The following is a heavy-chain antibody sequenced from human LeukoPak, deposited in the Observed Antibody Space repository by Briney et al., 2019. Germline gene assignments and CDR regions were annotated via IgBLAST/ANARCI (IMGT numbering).Heavy chain of an antibody. V-gene: IGHV6-1*01. CDR1: GDSVSSNSAA. J-gene: IGHJ6*03. CDR2: TYYRSKWYN. CDR3: ARANGDRSPGYYYYMDV. D-gene: IGHD2-8*01. Sequence: SQTLSLTCAISGDSVSSNSAAWNWIRQSPSRGLEWLGRTYYRSKWYNDYAVSVKSRITINPDTSKSQFSLQLNSVTPEDTAVYYCARANGDRSPGYYYYMDVWGKGTTVTVSS.